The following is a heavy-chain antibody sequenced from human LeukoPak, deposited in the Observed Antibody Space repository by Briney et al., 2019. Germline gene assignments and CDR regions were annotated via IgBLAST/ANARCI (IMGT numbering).Heavy chain of an antibody. V-gene: IGHV3-7*04. CDR1: GFTFSTYW. CDR2: IKQDGSEM. CDR3: ARGSGSYYVH. J-gene: IGHJ4*02. Sequence: PGGSLRLSCAASGFTFSTYWMTWVRQAPGKGREWVANIKQDGSEMYYVVSVKGRFTISRDNAKNSLYLQMNGLRADDTAVYYCARGSGSYYVHWGQGTRVTVST. D-gene: IGHD1-26*01.